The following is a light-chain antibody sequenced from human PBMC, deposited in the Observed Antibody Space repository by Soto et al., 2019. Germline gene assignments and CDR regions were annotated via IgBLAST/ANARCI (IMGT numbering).Light chain of an antibody. CDR2: GAS. V-gene: IGKV3-15*01. J-gene: IGKJ3*01. Sequence: EIMMTQSPVTLSVSPGERATLSCRASQSVNSNLAWYQQKPGQAPRLLIYGASTRATGIPASFIGNGSGTEFTLTARSIQPQDFAVYYCQQYNNWPFTFGPGTKVDIK. CDR1: QSVNSN. CDR3: QQYNNWPFT.